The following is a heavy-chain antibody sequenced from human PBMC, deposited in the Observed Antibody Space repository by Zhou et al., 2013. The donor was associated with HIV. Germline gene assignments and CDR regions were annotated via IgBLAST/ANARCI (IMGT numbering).Heavy chain of an antibody. V-gene: IGHV1-2*02. CDR3: ARDLVPAATDYYYYYMDV. J-gene: IGHJ6*03. Sequence: QAQLVQSGAEVKKPGASVKVSCKASGYTFIDYYIHWVRQTPGQLEWVGWVNPNSGATDYAQTFRGRVTMTRDTSITTVYMELSRLTSDDTAVYYCARDLVPAATDYYYYYMDVWGKGTTVTVSS. CDR1: GYTFIDYY. D-gene: IGHD2-2*01. CDR2: VNPNSGAT.